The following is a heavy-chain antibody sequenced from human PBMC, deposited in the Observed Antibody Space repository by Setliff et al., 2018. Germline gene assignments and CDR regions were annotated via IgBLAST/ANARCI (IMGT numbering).Heavy chain of an antibody. CDR3: AREGTERLERAFDI. CDR1: GFTFSSHG. CDR2: ISWKSGTI. V-gene: IGHV3-48*04. Sequence: PGGSLRLSCAASGFTFSSHGMHWVRQAPGKGLEWVSSISWKSGTIDYADSVKGRFTISRDNAKNSLYLQMNSLRAEETAVYYCAREGTERLERAFDIWGQGTMVTVSS. D-gene: IGHD1-1*01. J-gene: IGHJ3*02.